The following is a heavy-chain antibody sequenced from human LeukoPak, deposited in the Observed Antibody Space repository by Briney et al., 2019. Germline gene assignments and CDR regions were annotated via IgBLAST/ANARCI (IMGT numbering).Heavy chain of an antibody. CDR1: GNSISSGDNY. CDR3: ARASYSYDINGWVPFDS. V-gene: IGHV4-61*02. Sequence: SETLSLTCTVSGNSISSGDNYWSWIRQPAGKGLEWIGRIYTSGSTNYNPSLKSRITISGDTSKNQFSLRPRSVTAADTAVYYCARASYSYDINGWVPFDSWGQGTLVTVSS. D-gene: IGHD3-22*01. J-gene: IGHJ4*02. CDR2: IYTSGST.